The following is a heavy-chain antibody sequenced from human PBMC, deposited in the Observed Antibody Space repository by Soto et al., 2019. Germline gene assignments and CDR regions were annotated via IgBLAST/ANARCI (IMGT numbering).Heavy chain of an antibody. CDR1: GFTFSSYS. Sequence: PGGSLRLSCAASGFTFSSYSMNWVRQAPGKGLEWVSSISSSSSYIYYADSVKGRFTISRDNAKNSLYLQMNSLRAEDTAVYYCARAPTSYRGGDCYPWLHTLDYWGQGTLVTVYS. CDR2: ISSSSSYI. D-gene: IGHD2-21*02. J-gene: IGHJ4*02. V-gene: IGHV3-21*01. CDR3: ARAPTSYRGGDCYPWLHTLDY.